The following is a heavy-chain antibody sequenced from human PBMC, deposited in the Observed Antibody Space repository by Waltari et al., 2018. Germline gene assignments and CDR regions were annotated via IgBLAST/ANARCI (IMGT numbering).Heavy chain of an antibody. CDR2: MHPDGSAK. J-gene: IGHJ1*01. D-gene: IGHD2-2*01. V-gene: IGHV3-7*03. CDR1: GFTFSTYW. Sequence: EVHLVESGGGLVQPGESLILSCAASGFTFSTYWMSWVRQAPGKGLEWVSNMHPDGSAKYYADSVRGRFTVSRDNAKNSMYLHMYNLRTEDTAIYYCSINDAWAFQLWGQGTLVTVSS. CDR3: SINDAWAFQL.